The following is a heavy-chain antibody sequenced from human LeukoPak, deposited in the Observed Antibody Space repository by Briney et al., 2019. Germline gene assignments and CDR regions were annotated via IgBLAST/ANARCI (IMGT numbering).Heavy chain of an antibody. V-gene: IGHV1-69*06. CDR1: GGTFSNYA. CDR3: ARSAESSSWVEFDY. Sequence: GASVKVSCKASGGTFSNYAISWVRQAPGQGLEWMGGIIPIFGTANYAQKFRGRVTITADKSTRTAYMELSSLRSDDTAVYYCARSAESSSWVEFDYWGQGTLVTVSS. J-gene: IGHJ4*02. CDR2: IIPIFGTA. D-gene: IGHD6-13*01.